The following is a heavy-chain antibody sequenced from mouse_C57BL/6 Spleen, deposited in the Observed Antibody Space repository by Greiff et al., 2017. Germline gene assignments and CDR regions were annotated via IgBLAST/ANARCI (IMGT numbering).Heavy chain of an antibody. CDR3: ARWALLGFAY. CDR2: IDPSDSYT. V-gene: IGHV1-69*01. CDR1: GYTFTSYW. D-gene: IGHD1-1*01. Sequence: QVQLQQPGAELVMPGASVKLSCKASGYTFTSYWMHWVKQRPGHGLEWIGEIDPSDSYTNYNQKFKGKSTLTVDKSSSTAYMQLSSLTSEDSAVYYCARWALLGFAYWGQGTLVTVSA. J-gene: IGHJ3*01.